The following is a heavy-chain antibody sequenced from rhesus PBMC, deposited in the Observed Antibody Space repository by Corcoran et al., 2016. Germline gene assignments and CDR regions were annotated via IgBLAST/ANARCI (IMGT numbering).Heavy chain of an antibody. J-gene: IGHJ4*01. CDR3: ARGGTMNTLFRY. D-gene: IGHD1-14*01. CDR1: GGSISSGYYY. Sequence: QVQLQESGPGLVKPSETLSLTCAVSGGSISSGYYYLSWIRQPPGKVLEWIGSITYSATTSYNPSLKSRVTISRDTSKPQFSLKLSSVSAADTAVYYWARGGTMNTLFRYWGQGVLVTVSS. CDR2: ITYSATT. V-gene: IGHV4-122*02.